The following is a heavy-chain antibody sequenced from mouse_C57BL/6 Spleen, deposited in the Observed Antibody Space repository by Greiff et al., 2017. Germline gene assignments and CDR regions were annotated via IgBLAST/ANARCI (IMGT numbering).Heavy chain of an antibody. CDR1: GYAFTNYL. Sequence: VQLQQSGAELVRPGTSVKVSCKASGYAFTNYLIEWVKQRPGQGLEWIGVINPGGGGTNYNEKFKGKATLTADKSSSTAYMQISSLTSEDSAVYFCARLTGSNYVLDYWGQGTTLTVSS. CDR2: INPGGGGT. V-gene: IGHV1-54*01. D-gene: IGHD2-5*01. CDR3: ARLTGSNYVLDY. J-gene: IGHJ2*01.